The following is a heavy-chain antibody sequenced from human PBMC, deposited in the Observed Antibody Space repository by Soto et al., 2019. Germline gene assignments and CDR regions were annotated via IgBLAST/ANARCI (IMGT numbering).Heavy chain of an antibody. J-gene: IGHJ6*02. Sequence: SETLSLTCAVSGGSVSSGNYYWSWIRQPPGKGLEWIGYIYYSGSTNYNPSLKSRVTMSVDTSMNQLSLRLSSVTAADTAVYYCARGGNPYYYYYCGLDVWGQGTTVTVSS. CDR3: ARGGNPYYYYYCGLDV. CDR2: IYYSGST. CDR1: GGSVSSGNYY. V-gene: IGHV4-61*01.